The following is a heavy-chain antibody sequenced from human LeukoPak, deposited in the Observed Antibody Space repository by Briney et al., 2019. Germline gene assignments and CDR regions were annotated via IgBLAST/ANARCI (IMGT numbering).Heavy chain of an antibody. CDR2: INSDGSST. CDR1: GFTFSSYW. CDR3: AKALWFGELLLLSTDY. D-gene: IGHD3-10*01. Sequence: GGSLRLSCAASGFTFSSYWMHWVRQTPGKGLVWVSRINSDGSSTSYADSVKGRFTISRDNSKNTLYLQMNSLRAEDTAVYYCAKALWFGELLLLSTDYWGQGTLVTVSS. V-gene: IGHV3-74*01. J-gene: IGHJ4*02.